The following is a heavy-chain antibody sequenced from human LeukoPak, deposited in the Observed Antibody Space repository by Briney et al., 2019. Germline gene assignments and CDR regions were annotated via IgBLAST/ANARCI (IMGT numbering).Heavy chain of an antibody. CDR2: IYDSGTT. D-gene: IGHD6-13*01. CDR3: ARDGSSSWYYFDY. Sequence: SETLSLTCKVSGGSISSYYWSWIRQPPGKGLEWIGFIYDSGTTNYNPSLKNRVTISVDTSKNQFSLKLSSVTAADTAVYYCARDGSSSWYYFDYWGQGTLVTVSS. CDR1: GGSISSYY. J-gene: IGHJ4*02. V-gene: IGHV4-59*01.